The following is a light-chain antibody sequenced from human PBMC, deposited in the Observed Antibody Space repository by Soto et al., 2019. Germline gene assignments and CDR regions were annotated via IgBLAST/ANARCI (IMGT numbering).Light chain of an antibody. Sequence: SYELTKPPSVSVSPGQTASITCSGEKLGDKYACWYQQKPGQSPVLVIYQASKRPSGIPERFSGSNSGNTATLTISGTQAMDEADYYCQAWDSSTDVVFGGGTKLTVL. CDR3: QAWDSSTDVV. V-gene: IGLV3-1*01. CDR1: KLGDKY. CDR2: QAS. J-gene: IGLJ2*01.